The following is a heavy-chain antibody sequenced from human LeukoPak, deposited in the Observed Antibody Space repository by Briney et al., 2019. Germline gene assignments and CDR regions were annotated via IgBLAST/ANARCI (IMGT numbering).Heavy chain of an antibody. D-gene: IGHD6-13*01. V-gene: IGHV1-58*01. CDR1: GFTLTSSA. J-gene: IGHJ4*02. CDR2: IVVGSNDT. CDR3: AAPYSSSWFDF. Sequence: ASVKVSCKASGFTLTSSAVQWVRQARGQRLEWIGWIVVGSNDTNYAQKFQKRVTIARDMSTNTAYMELSGLRSEDTAVYYCAAPYSSSWFDFWGRGTLVTVSS.